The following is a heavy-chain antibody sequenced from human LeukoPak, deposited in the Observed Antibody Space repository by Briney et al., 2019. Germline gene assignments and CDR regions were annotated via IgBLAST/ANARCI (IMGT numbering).Heavy chain of an antibody. CDR2: IHYSGST. Sequence: SETLSLTCSVSGGSISSYYWSWVRQPPGKGLEWVGYIHYSGSTNYDPSLKSRVTITVDTSKNQFSLKLSSLTPADPAVLYVARSVVTHRGLRVLYFDYWGQGPLVTVSS. D-gene: IGHD4-23*01. V-gene: IGHV4-59*01. J-gene: IGHJ4*02. CDR3: ARSVVTHRGLRVLYFDY. CDR1: GGSISSYY.